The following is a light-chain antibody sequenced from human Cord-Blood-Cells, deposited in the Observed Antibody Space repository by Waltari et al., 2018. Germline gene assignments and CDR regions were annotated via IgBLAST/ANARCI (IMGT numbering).Light chain of an antibody. J-gene: IGLJ3*02. CDR2: ENN. CDR1: SSNIGNNS. V-gene: IGLV1-51*02. Sequence: QSVLTQPPSVSAAPGQKVTIPCSGSSSNIGNNSVSWYQQLPGTAPKLLIYENNKRPSGIPDRFSGSKSGTSATLGITGLQTGDEADYYCGTWDSSLSAWVFGGGTKLTVL. CDR3: GTWDSSLSAWV.